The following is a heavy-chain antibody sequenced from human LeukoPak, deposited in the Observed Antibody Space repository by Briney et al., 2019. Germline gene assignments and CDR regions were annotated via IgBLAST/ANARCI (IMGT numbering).Heavy chain of an antibody. Sequence: PSETLSLTCTVSGGSISSYYWSWIRQPPGKGLEWIGYIYYRGSTKYNPSLKSRVTISVDTSKNQFSLKLSSVTAADTAVYYCARDLRGSGSYYPDYYYYYMDVWGKGTTVTVSS. CDR3: ARDLRGSGSYYPDYYYYYMDV. V-gene: IGHV4-59*01. CDR1: GGSISSYY. CDR2: IYYRGST. D-gene: IGHD3-10*01. J-gene: IGHJ6*03.